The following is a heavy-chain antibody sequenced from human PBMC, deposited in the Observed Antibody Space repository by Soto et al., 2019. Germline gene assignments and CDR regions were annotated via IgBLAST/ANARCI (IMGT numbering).Heavy chain of an antibody. D-gene: IGHD5-12*01. CDR2: ISARGGPW. V-gene: IGHV3-23*01. CDR3: AKGSIEYSASVDN. Sequence: DVQLLESGGGLVQPGGSLRLSCAASGFSFSSYAMVWVRQAPGKGLEWVAVISARGGPWYFADSVKGRYTLSRDNSQNVLSLEMNSLRAEDTAIYFCAKGSIEYSASVDNWGQGTLVVVSS. CDR1: GFSFSSYA. J-gene: IGHJ4*02.